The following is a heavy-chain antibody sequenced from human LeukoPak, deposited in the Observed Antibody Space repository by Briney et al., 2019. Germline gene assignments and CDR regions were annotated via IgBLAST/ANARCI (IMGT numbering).Heavy chain of an antibody. J-gene: IGHJ4*02. Sequence: GRSLRLSCAASGFTFSSYAMHWVRQAPGKGLEWVAVISYDGSNKYYADSVKGRFTISRDNSKNTLYLQMNSLRAEDTAVYYCASVREWPGDYWGQGTLVTVSS. CDR3: ASVREWPGDY. CDR2: ISYDGSNK. V-gene: IGHV3-30-3*01. CDR1: GFTFSSYA. D-gene: IGHD3-3*01.